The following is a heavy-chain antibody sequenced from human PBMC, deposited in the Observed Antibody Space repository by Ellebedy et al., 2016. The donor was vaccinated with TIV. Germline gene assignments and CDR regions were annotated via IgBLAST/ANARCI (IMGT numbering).Heavy chain of an antibody. CDR2: IKEDGSKI. CDR3: ARAIAAAGSY. D-gene: IGHD6-13*01. V-gene: IGHV3-7*01. CDR1: GLSFSSYW. Sequence: GGSLRLSCAASGLSFSSYWMSWVRQAPGKGLEWVANIKEDGSKIYYVDSVKGRFTISRDNAKNSVFLQMNSPRVEDTAVYYCARAIAAAGSYWGQGILVTVSS. J-gene: IGHJ4*02.